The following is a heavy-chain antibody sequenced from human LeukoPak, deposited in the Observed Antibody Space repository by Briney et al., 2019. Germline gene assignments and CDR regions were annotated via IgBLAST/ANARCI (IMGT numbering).Heavy chain of an antibody. CDR2: INHSGST. V-gene: IGHV4-34*01. CDR1: GGSFSGYY. D-gene: IGHD6-6*01. Sequence: SETLSLTCAVYGGSFSGYYWSWIRQPPGKGLEWIGEINHSGSTNYNPSLKSRVTISVDTSKNQFSLKLSSVTAADTAVYYCARVGIAARPRNWFAPWGQGTLVTVSS. J-gene: IGHJ5*02. CDR3: ARVGIAARPRNWFAP.